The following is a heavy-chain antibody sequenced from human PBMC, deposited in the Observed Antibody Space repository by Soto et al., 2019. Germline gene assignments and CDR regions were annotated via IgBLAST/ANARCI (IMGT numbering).Heavy chain of an antibody. Sequence: PGGSLRLSCAASGFTFSSYAMHWVRQAPGKGLEWVAVISYDGSNKYYADSVKGRFTISRDNSKNTLYLQMNSLRAEDTAVYYCARDWLIRRFLEWSLPDDVWGQGTKVTVSS. J-gene: IGHJ6*02. CDR3: ARDWLIRRFLEWSLPDDV. D-gene: IGHD3-3*01. CDR1: GFTFSSYA. V-gene: IGHV3-30-3*01. CDR2: ISYDGSNK.